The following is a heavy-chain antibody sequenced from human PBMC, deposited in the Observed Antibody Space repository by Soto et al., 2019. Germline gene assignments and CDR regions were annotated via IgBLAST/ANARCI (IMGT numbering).Heavy chain of an antibody. CDR1: GYTFTGYY. CDR3: ARRTVTYGSYGMDV. D-gene: IGHD4-17*01. V-gene: IGHV1-2*02. CDR2: INPNSGGT. J-gene: IGHJ6*02. Sequence: SVKVSCKASGYTFTGYYMHWVRQAPVQGLEWMGWINPNSGGTNYAQKFQGRVTMTRDTSISTAYMELSRLRSDDTAVYYCARRTVTYGSYGMDVWGQGTTVTVSS.